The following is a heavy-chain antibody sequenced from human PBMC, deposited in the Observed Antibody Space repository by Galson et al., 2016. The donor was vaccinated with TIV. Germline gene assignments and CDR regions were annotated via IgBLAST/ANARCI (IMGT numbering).Heavy chain of an antibody. V-gene: IGHV4-38-2*02. Sequence: QVQLQESGPGLVKPSETLSLTCAVSGYAIKSGYYWGWIRQPPRKGLQGIGSIYDSGTAYYTPSLKSQLTMSVDTSKNQFARKLSSVTAADTAVYYCVREGSTVTMHHYFGMDVWGQGTSVTVSS. CDR1: GYAIKSGYY. J-gene: IGHJ6*02. CDR2: IYDSGTA. CDR3: VREGSTVTMHHYFGMDV. D-gene: IGHD4-17*01.